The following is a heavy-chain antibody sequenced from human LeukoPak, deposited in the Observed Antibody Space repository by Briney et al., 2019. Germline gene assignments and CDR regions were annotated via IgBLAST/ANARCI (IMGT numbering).Heavy chain of an antibody. V-gene: IGHV4-39*01. CDR3: ARRDRHIAVARTRLVSWFDP. CDR1: GGTISSSSYY. D-gene: IGHD6-19*01. CDR2: IYYSGST. Sequence: SETLSLTCTVSGGTISSSSYYWGWIRQPPGKGLEWIGSIYYSGSTYYNPSLKSRVTISVDTSKNQFSLKLSSVTAADTAVYYCARRDRHIAVARTRLVSWFDPWGQGTLVTVSS. J-gene: IGHJ5*02.